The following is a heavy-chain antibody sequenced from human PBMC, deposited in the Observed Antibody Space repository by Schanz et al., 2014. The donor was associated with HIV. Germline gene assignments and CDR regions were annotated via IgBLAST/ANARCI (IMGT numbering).Heavy chain of an antibody. D-gene: IGHD2-2*01. Sequence: QVQLVQSGAEVKKPGSSVKVSCKASEGTLSSNAISWVRQAPGQGLEWMGGIIPIFGTATYAQKFQVRVTFTADKFTGTAYMELSSLRSEDTAVYYCARGVPVVDLLDYHGLDVWGQGTMVTVSS. CDR3: ARGVPVVDLLDYHGLDV. J-gene: IGHJ6*02. V-gene: IGHV1-69*06. CDR2: IIPIFGTA. CDR1: EGTLSSNA.